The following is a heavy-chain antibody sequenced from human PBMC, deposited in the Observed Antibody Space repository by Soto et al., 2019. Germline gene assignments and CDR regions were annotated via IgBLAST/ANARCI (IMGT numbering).Heavy chain of an antibody. D-gene: IGHD6-19*01. J-gene: IGHJ4*02. Sequence: QVQLVESGGGVVQPGGSLRLSCVASGFSFSSYSFHWLHQAPGKGLKWVSLISYDGIRKNYEDSVKGRFTISRDSSKNTVYLQMNSLRSDDTAVYYCARSIAVAGLDYWGQGTLVTVSS. CDR1: GFSFSSYS. CDR2: ISYDGIRK. V-gene: IGHV3-30-3*01. CDR3: ARSIAVAGLDY.